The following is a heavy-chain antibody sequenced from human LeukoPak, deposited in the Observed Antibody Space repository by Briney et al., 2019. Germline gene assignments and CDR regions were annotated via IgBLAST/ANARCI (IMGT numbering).Heavy chain of an antibody. D-gene: IGHD6-13*01. Sequence: GGSLRLSCAASGFTFSGYAMHWVRQAPGKGLEWVAVISYDGSNKYYADSVKGRFTISRDNSKNTLYLQMNSLRAEDTAVYYCARDVREQLIFDYWGQGTLVTVSS. CDR3: ARDVREQLIFDY. J-gene: IGHJ4*02. V-gene: IGHV3-30-3*01. CDR2: ISYDGSNK. CDR1: GFTFSGYA.